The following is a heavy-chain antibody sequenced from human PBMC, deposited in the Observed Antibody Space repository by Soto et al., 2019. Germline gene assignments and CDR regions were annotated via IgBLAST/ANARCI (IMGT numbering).Heavy chain of an antibody. CDR1: GFSLSTSGMC. D-gene: IGHD3-10*01. V-gene: IGHV2-70*01. CDR2: IDWDDDK. CDR3: ARGYYGSGSPSQTNWFDP. J-gene: IGHJ5*02. Sequence: NFGRSGPTLVKPTQTLTLTCTFSGFSLSTSGMCVSWIRQPPGKALEWLALIDWDDDKYYSTSLKTRLTISKDTSKNQVVLTMTNMDPVDTATYYCARGYYGSGSPSQTNWFDPWGQGTLVTVSS.